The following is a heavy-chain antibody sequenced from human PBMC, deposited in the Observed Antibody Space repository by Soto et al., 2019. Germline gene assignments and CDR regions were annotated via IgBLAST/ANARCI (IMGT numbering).Heavy chain of an antibody. CDR3: ASRALNSSSWFVIPVFDY. CDR2: FDPEDGET. V-gene: IGHV1-24*01. Sequence: ASVKVSCKASGYTFTNYYIDWVRQAPGQGXDWMGDFDPEDGETIYAQKFQGXVTXXXXXXXXXVYMELSSPRSEDTAVYYCASRALNSSSWFVIPVFDYWGQGTLVTVSS. J-gene: IGHJ4*02. D-gene: IGHD6-13*01. CDR1: GYTFTNYY.